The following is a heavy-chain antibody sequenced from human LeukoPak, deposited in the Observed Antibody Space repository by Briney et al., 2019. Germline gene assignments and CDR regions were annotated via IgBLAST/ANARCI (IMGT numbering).Heavy chain of an antibody. Sequence: SQTLSLTCTVSGGSISSDTSYWTWIRQPAGKGLEWIGRIYASGSTSHNPSLKSRVTISVDTSKNQFSLKLGSVAAADTAVYYCARDSGSYLRLFDYWGQGTLVTVSS. D-gene: IGHD1-26*01. CDR1: GGSISSDTSY. J-gene: IGHJ4*02. CDR2: IYASGST. V-gene: IGHV4-61*02. CDR3: ARDSGSYLRLFDY.